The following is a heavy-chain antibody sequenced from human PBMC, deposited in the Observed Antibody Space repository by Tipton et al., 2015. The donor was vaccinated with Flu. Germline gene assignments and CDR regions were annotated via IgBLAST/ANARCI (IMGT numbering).Heavy chain of an antibody. CDR3: ARGGRAKHWYFDL. CDR2: IYYSGST. CDR1: GGSISSYY. Sequence: TLSLTCTVSGGSISSYYWSWIRQPPGKGLEWIGYIYYSGSTNYNPSLKSRVTISVDTSKNQFSLKLSSVTAADTAVYYCARGGRAKHWYFDLWGRGTLVTVSS. J-gene: IGHJ2*01. V-gene: IGHV4-59*01. D-gene: IGHD1-14*01.